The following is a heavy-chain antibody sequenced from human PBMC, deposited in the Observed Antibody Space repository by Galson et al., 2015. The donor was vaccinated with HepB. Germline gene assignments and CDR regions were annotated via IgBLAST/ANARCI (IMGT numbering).Heavy chain of an antibody. D-gene: IGHD3-16*01. V-gene: IGHV4-34*01. J-gene: IGHJ4*02. CDR1: GGSFSAYY. CDR2: INHSGST. CDR3: ASWALPAGGVLIDY. Sequence: SESLSLTCAVYGGSFSAYYWSWIRQPPGKGLEWIGEINHSGSTNYNPSLKSRVTISVDTSKNQFSLKLSSVTAADTAVYYWASWALPAGGVLIDYWGQGTLVTVSS.